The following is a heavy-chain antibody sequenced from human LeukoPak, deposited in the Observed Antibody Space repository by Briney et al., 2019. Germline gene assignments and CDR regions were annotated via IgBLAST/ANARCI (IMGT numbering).Heavy chain of an antibody. Sequence: NPSETLSLTCTVSGGSISSYYWSWIRQPPGKGLEWIGYIYYSGSTNYNPSLKSRVTISVDTSKNQFSLKLSSVTAADTAVYYCARSAEKLAYYYGSGSYFFDYYYYYMDVWGKGTTVTISS. CDR2: IYYSGST. J-gene: IGHJ6*03. D-gene: IGHD3-10*01. CDR3: ARSAEKLAYYYGSGSYFFDYYYYYMDV. V-gene: IGHV4-59*08. CDR1: GGSISSYY.